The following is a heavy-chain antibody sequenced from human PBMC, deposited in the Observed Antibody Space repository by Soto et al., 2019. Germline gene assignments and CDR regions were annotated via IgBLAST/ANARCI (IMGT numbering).Heavy chain of an antibody. CDR2: IFPGDSDT. V-gene: IGHV5-51*01. CDR1: GYTFTSQW. CDR3: ARLVDGYPGY. D-gene: IGHD5-12*01. Sequence: LGESLKISCKASGYTFTSQWIGWVRQKPGIGLEWMGLIFPGDSDTRYSPSFQGQVTISADKSISTAFLQWSSLEASDTAMYYCARLVDGYPGYWGQGTLVTVFS. J-gene: IGHJ4*02.